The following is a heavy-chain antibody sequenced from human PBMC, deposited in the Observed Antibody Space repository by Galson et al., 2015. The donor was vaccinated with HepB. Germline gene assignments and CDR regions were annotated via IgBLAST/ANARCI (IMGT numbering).Heavy chain of an antibody. V-gene: IGHV3-49*03. CDR2: IRSKAYGGTT. CDR1: GFTFGDYA. Sequence: SLRLSCADSGFTFGDYAMSWFRRAPGKGLEWVGLIRSKAYGGTTEYAESVKGRFTISRDDSKSIAYLQMNSLKTEDTAVYYCTRSGILTGDAFDIWGQGTMVTVSS. D-gene: IGHD3-9*01. CDR3: TRSGILTGDAFDI. J-gene: IGHJ3*02.